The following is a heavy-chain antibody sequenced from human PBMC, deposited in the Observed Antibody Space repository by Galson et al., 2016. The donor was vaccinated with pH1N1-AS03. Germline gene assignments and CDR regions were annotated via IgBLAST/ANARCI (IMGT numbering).Heavy chain of an antibody. J-gene: IGHJ6*02. CDR1: GFTFSAYA. CDR2: ISYDGNDK. D-gene: IGHD2-21*02. V-gene: IGHV3-30*04. CDR3: VRTVTENVYYSGLDV. Sequence: SLRLSCAASGFTFSAYAMHWVRQSPGKGLEWLALISYDGNDKYYADSVRGRFTISRDNSRNTLYLQMNSLRGDDTAVYYCVRTVTENVYYSGLDVWGQGTTVTVSS.